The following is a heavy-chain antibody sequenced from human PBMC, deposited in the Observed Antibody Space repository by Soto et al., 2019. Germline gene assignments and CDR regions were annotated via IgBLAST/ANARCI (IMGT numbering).Heavy chain of an antibody. Sequence: SETLSLTCTVSGGSINGYYWSWIRQSPGKGLEWIGYIYYSGNTNYNPSLKSRVTISVDTSKNQFSLKLNSVTAADTAMYYCARHVCSSTRRSPYFVFWGQGTLVTVSS. J-gene: IGHJ4*02. D-gene: IGHD2-2*01. CDR2: IYYSGNT. V-gene: IGHV4-59*08. CDR3: ARHVCSSTRRSPYFVF. CDR1: GGSINGYY.